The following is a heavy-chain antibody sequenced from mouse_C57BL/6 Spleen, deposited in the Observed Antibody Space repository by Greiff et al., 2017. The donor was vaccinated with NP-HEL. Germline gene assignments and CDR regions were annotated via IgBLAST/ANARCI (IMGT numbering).Heavy chain of an antibody. CDR1: GHTFTSYW. Sequence: QVQLKQPGAELVKPGASVKMSCKASGHTFTSYWITWVKQRPGQGLEWIGDIYPGSGSTNYNEKFKSKATLTVDTSSSTAYMQLSSLTSEDSAVYYCARGRIYYGYDDYAMDYWGQGTSVTVSS. CDR2: IYPGSGST. CDR3: ARGRIYYGYDDYAMDY. D-gene: IGHD2-2*01. J-gene: IGHJ4*01. V-gene: IGHV1-55*01.